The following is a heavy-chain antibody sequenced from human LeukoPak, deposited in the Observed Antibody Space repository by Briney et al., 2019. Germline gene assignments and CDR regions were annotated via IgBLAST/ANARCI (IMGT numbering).Heavy chain of an antibody. V-gene: IGHV3-7*01. D-gene: IGHD3-22*01. J-gene: IGHJ3*02. CDR2: IKQDGSEK. CDR3: ARDRAYYYDSSGYYYEGNAFDI. CDR1: RFTFSSYD. Sequence: PGGSLRLSCAASRFTFSSYDMSWVRQAPGKGLEWVANIKQDGSEKYYVDSVKGRFTISRDNAKNSLYLQMNSLRAEDTAVYYCARDRAYYYDSSGYYYEGNAFDIWGQGTMVTVSS.